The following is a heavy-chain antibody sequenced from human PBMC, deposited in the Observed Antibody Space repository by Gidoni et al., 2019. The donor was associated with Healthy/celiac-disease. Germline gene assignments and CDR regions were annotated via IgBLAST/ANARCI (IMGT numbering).Heavy chain of an antibody. Sequence: QVQLVQSGAEVKKPGASVKVSCKASGYTFTSYAMHWVRQAPGQRLEWMGWINAGNGNTKYSQKFQGRVTITRDTSASTAYMELSSLRSEDTAVYYCARGYSPDYDFWSGYYTSFDYWGQGTLVTVSS. V-gene: IGHV1-3*01. D-gene: IGHD3-3*01. J-gene: IGHJ4*02. CDR2: INAGNGNT. CDR3: ARGYSPDYDFWSGYYTSFDY. CDR1: GYTFTSYA.